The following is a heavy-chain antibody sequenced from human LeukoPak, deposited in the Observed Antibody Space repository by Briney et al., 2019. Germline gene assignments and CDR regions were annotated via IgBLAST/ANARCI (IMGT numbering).Heavy chain of an antibody. V-gene: IGHV3-21*04. Sequence: PGGSLRLSCAASGFTFSSYSMNWVRQAPGKGLEWVSSISSSSSYIYYADSVKGRFTISRDNAKNSLYLQMNSLRAEDTALYYCARDQDWNDDNYYYYYMDVWGKGTTVTVSS. D-gene: IGHD1-1*01. CDR3: ARDQDWNDDNYYYYYMDV. J-gene: IGHJ6*03. CDR1: GFTFSSYS. CDR2: ISSSSSYI.